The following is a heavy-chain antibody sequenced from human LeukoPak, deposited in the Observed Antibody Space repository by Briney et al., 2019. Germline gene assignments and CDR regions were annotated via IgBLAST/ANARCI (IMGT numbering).Heavy chain of an antibody. D-gene: IGHD2-8*02. J-gene: IGHJ3*02. CDR3: AKTYMWSIDAFHI. CDR2: ISARADNT. CDR1: GFTFSNYA. V-gene: IGHV3-23*01. Sequence: GGSLRLSCAASGFTFSNYAMSWVRQAPGKGLEWVSGISARADNTYYADSVKGRVTISRDNSKNTLFLQLNSLRAEDAAVYYCAKTYMWSIDAFHIWGQGTMVTVSS.